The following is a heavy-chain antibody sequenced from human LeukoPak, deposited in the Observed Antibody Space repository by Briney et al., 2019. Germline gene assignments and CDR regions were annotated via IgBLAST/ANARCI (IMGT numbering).Heavy chain of an antibody. CDR2: MNPNSGGT. D-gene: IGHD2-15*01. J-gene: IGHJ4*02. Sequence: ASVKVSCKASGYTFTGYYMHWVRQAPGQGLKWMGWMNPNSGGTNYAQKFQGRVTMTRDTSISTAYMELSRLRSDDTAVYYCARDFEATPVDYWGQGTLVTVSS. CDR3: ARDFEATPVDY. V-gene: IGHV1-2*02. CDR1: GYTFTGYY.